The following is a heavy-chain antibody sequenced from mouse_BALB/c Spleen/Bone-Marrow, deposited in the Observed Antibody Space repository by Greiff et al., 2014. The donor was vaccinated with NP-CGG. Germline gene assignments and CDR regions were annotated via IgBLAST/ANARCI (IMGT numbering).Heavy chain of an antibody. V-gene: IGHV1-7*01. Sequence: VQLQQSGAELTKPGASVTMSCKASGYTFTNYWIHWIKQRPGQGLEWIGYISPGTGYTDYNPDFKDKATLTADKSSITAYMQLSSLTSEDSSVYYCARETGTYVMDYWGQGTSVTVAS. CDR3: ARETGTYVMDY. CDR1: GYTFTNYW. CDR2: ISPGTGYT. D-gene: IGHD4-1*01. J-gene: IGHJ4*01.